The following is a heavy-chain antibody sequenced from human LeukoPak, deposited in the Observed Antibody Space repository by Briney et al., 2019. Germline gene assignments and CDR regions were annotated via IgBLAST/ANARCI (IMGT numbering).Heavy chain of an antibody. Sequence: GGSLRLSCAASRFTLSSNYMSWVRQAPGKGLERVSVIYSGGTTYYADSVKGRFTISRDNSKNTLYLQMNSLRAEDTAVYYCASLPNWNVHSGGDYWGQGTLVTVSS. V-gene: IGHV3-66*02. J-gene: IGHJ4*02. CDR2: IYSGGTT. CDR1: RFTLSSNY. D-gene: IGHD1-20*01. CDR3: ASLPNWNVHSGGDY.